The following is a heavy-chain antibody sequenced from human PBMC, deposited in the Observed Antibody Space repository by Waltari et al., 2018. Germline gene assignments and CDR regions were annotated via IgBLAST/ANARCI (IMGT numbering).Heavy chain of an antibody. Sequence: QVQLVQSGAEMKKPGASVKVSCKASHYTFTGYYIHWVRQIPGQGLEWLGWINPDTGDTDYAQKFQGRVTMTRDTSINTAYMDLSRLRSDDSPVYYCARRTRPGITTFNSFDYWGQGTLVTVSS. CDR2: INPDTGDT. D-gene: IGHD4-4*01. V-gene: IGHV1-2*02. CDR3: ARRTRPGITTFNSFDY. J-gene: IGHJ4*02. CDR1: HYTFTGYY.